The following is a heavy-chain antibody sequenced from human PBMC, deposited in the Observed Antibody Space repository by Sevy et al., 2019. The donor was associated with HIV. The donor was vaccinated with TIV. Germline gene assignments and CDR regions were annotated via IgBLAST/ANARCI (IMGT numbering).Heavy chain of an antibody. CDR1: GFTLNKAW. V-gene: IGHV3-15*07. D-gene: IGHD5-12*01. CDR2: IKSESDGGTK. J-gene: IGHJ4*02. CDR3: SMEDGYNYFDY. Sequence: GGSLRLSCAASGFTLNKAWMNWVRQAPGKGLEWVGRIKSESDGGTKDYAEPGKGRFSISRDDSKNTLYLQMNSLKIEDTAVYYCSMEDGYNYFDYWGQGALVTVSS.